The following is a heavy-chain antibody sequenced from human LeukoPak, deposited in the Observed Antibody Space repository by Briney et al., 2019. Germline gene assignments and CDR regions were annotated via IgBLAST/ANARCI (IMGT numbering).Heavy chain of an antibody. D-gene: IGHD3-10*01. J-gene: IGHJ4*02. CDR3: AGQRRFGELLFDF. V-gene: IGHV4-39*01. Sequence: SETLSLTCTVSGGSISSSSYYWGWIRQPPGKGLEWIGSIYYSGSTYYNPSLKSRVTISVDTSKNQFSLKLSSVTAADTAVYYCAGQRRFGELLFDFWGQGTLVTVSS. CDR1: GGSISSSSYY. CDR2: IYYSGST.